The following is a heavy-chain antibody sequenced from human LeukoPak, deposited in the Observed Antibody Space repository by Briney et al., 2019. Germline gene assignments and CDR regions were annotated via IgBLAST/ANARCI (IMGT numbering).Heavy chain of an antibody. J-gene: IGHJ5*02. CDR2: IIPIFGTA. V-gene: IGHV1-69*01. CDR1: GGTFSSYA. CDR3: ARDQRTDDILTGYLVGWFDP. D-gene: IGHD3-9*01. Sequence: SVKVSCKVSGGTFSSYAISWVRQAPGQGLEWMGGIIPIFGTANYAQKFQGMVTITADESTSTAYMELSSLRSEDTAVYYCARDQRTDDILTGYLVGWFDPWGQGTLVTVSS.